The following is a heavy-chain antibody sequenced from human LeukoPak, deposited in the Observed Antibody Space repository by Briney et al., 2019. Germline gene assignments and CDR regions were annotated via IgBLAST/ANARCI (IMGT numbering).Heavy chain of an antibody. CDR1: GGTFSSYA. CDR3: ATEYGTGSYYGDY. D-gene: IGHD3-10*01. Sequence: ASVTVSCKASGGTFSSYAISWVRQAPGQGLEWMGGIIPIFGTANYAQKFQGRVTITADESTSTAYMELSSLRSEDTAVYYCATEYGTGSYYGDYWGQGTLDTVSS. J-gene: IGHJ4*02. CDR2: IIPIFGTA. V-gene: IGHV1-69*13.